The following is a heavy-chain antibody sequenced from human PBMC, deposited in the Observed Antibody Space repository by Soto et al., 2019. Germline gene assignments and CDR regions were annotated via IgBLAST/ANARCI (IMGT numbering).Heavy chain of an antibody. CDR2: VYNGGST. V-gene: IGHV4-30-4*01. J-gene: IGHJ4*02. CDR1: GGSISRDDYY. CDR3: ATGGWGPFGY. Sequence: QVQLQESGPGRVKPSQTLSLTCTVSGGSISRDDYYWSWIRQPPGKGLEWIGYVYNGGSTYTNPSLQSRVTISLDSSENQFSLNLTSVTSADTAMYFCATGGWGPFGYWGQGQLVTVSS. D-gene: IGHD3-16*01.